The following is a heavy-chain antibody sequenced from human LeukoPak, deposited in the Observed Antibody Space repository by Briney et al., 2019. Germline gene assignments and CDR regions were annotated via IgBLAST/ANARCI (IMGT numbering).Heavy chain of an antibody. V-gene: IGHV3-9*01. D-gene: IGHD6-6*01. Sequence: PGRSLRLSCAASGFTFDDYAMHWVRQAPGKGLEWVSGISWNSGSIGYADSVKGRFTISRDNAKNSLYLQMNSLRAEDTAVYYCARYIAARPISYYYYYMDVWGKGTTVTVSS. CDR1: GFTFDDYA. CDR2: ISWNSGSI. CDR3: ARYIAARPISYYYYYMDV. J-gene: IGHJ6*03.